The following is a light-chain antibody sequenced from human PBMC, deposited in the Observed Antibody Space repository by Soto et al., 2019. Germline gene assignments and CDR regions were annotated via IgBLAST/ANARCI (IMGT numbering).Light chain of an antibody. CDR1: QNLSSN. Sequence: DMVMTQSPATLSASPGERATLSCRASQNLSSNLAWYQQQPGQAPRLVIYGASTRATGIPARFSGSGSGTDFTLTISSLQSEDFAVYYCQQYDNWPHTFGQGTKLEIK. CDR2: GAS. V-gene: IGKV3-15*01. CDR3: QQYDNWPHT. J-gene: IGKJ2*01.